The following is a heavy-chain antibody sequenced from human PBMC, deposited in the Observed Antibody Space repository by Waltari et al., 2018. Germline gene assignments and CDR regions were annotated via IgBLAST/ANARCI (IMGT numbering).Heavy chain of an antibody. CDR2: IYYSGST. J-gene: IGHJ6*02. CDR3: AAAGYYYYGMDV. V-gene: IGHV4-59*01. Sequence: QVQLQESGPGLVKLSETLSLTCTVPGGSISSYSWSWIRQPPGKGLEWIGYIYYSGSTNYNPSLKSRVTISVDTSKNQFSLKLSSVTAADTAVYYCAAAGYYYYGMDVWGQGTTVTVAS. CDR1: GGSISSYS. D-gene: IGHD6-13*01.